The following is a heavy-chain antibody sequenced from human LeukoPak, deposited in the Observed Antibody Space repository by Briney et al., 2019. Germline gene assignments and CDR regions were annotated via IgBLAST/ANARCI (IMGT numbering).Heavy chain of an antibody. CDR3: ARGLPATLLDY. D-gene: IGHD2-2*01. CDR1: GFTFSDYY. CDR2: ISNSGRTI. J-gene: IGHJ4*02. V-gene: IGHV3-11*01. Sequence: TGGSLRLSCAASGFTFSDYYMSWIRQGPGKGLEWISYISNSGRTIYYADSVKGRFTISRDNAKNSQYLQMNSLRVEDTAVYYCARGLPATLLDYWGQGTLVTVSS.